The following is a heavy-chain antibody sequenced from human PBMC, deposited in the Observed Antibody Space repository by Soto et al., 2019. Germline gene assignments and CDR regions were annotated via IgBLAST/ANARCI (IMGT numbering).Heavy chain of an antibody. Sequence: ASVKVSCKASGYTFSTYEINWVRRAAGQGLEWMGRMNPDNGNTGYAQKFQDRVTMTRNTSISTAYMELSSLRSDDTAVYYCARGPRESGEWLLFDYWGQGALVTVSS. CDR1: GYTFSTYE. D-gene: IGHD3-3*01. J-gene: IGHJ4*02. CDR3: ARGPRESGEWLLFDY. CDR2: MNPDNGNT. V-gene: IGHV1-8*01.